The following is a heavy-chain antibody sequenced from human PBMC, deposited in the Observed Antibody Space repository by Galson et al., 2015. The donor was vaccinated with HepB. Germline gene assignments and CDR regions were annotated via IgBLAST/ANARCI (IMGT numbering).Heavy chain of an antibody. CDR2: ISYDGSNK. CDR3: ARDKGSGWYAFDY. Sequence: SLRLSCAASGFTFSSYAMHWVRQAPGKGLEWVAVISYDGSNKYYADSVKGRFTISRDNSKNTLYLQMNSLRAEDTAVYYCARDKGSGWYAFDYWGQGTLVTVSS. CDR1: GFTFSSYA. V-gene: IGHV3-30-3*01. J-gene: IGHJ4*02. D-gene: IGHD6-19*01.